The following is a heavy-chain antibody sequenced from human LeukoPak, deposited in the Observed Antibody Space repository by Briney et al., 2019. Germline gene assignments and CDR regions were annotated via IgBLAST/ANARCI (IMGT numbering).Heavy chain of an antibody. J-gene: IGHJ4*02. CDR3: ARLGSSWAFDY. D-gene: IGHD6-6*01. V-gene: IGHV4-38-2*02. CDR2: IYHSGST. CDR1: GYSISSGYY. Sequence: SETLSLTCTVSGYSISSGYYWGWIRQPPGKGLEWIGSIYHSGSTYYNPSLKSRITISVDTSKNQFSLKLSSVTAADTAVYYCARLGSSWAFDYWGQGTLVTVSS.